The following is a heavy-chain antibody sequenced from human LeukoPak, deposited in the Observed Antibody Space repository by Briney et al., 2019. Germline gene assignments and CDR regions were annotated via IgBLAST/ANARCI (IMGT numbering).Heavy chain of an antibody. CDR2: INPNSGGT. CDR1: GYTFTGYY. D-gene: IGHD1-26*01. CDR3: ARVFHSGTDAFDI. J-gene: IGHJ3*02. V-gene: IGHV1-2*02. Sequence: GASVKVSCKASGYTFTGYYMHWVRQAPGQGLEWMGWINPNSGGTNYAQKFQGRVTMTRDTSISTAYMELNRLRSDDTAVYYCARVFHSGTDAFDIWGQGTMVTVSS.